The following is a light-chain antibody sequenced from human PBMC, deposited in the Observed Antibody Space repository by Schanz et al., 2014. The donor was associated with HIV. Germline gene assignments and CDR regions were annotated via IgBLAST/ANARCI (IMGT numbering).Light chain of an antibody. V-gene: IGKV4-1*01. CDR3: QQYYTTPYT. CDR1: QSVLYSSNNKNY. Sequence: DIVMTQSPDSLAVSLGERATIHCKSSQSVLYSSNNKNYLAWYQQKPGQPPKLLIYWASTRESGVPGRFSGSGSGTDFTLTIGSLQAEDVAVYYCQQYYTTPYTFGQGTKLEIK. J-gene: IGKJ2*01. CDR2: WAS.